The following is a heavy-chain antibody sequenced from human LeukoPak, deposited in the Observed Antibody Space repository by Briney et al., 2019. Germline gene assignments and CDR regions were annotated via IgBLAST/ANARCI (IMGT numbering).Heavy chain of an antibody. CDR3: ARDVVSYASDY. CDR1: GYIFTKYG. J-gene: IGHJ4*02. V-gene: IGHV1-18*01. CDR2: ISGYDANT. Sequence: ASVKVSCRTSGYIFTKYGVSWVRHAPGQGLEWIGWISGYDANTNYPQKFQGRVTMTIDRSTTTAYMELRSLRSDDTAVYYCARDVVSYASDYWGQGTLVTVSS. D-gene: IGHD2-2*01.